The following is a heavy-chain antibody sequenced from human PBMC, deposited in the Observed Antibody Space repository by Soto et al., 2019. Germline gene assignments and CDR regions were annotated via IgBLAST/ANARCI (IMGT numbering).Heavy chain of an antibody. CDR1: GYTFSIYG. V-gene: IGHV1-18*01. CDR3: ARDHGQAFDY. Sequence: ASAKVSCTASGYTFSIYGIAWVRQAPGQGLEWMGWISAYNGNTNYAQKLQGRVTMTTDTSTSTAYMELRSLRSDDTAVYYCARDHGQAFDYWGQGTLVTVSS. CDR2: ISAYNGNT. J-gene: IGHJ4*02.